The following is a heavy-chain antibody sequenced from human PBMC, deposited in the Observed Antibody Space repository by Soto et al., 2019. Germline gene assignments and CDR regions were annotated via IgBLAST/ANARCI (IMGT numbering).Heavy chain of an antibody. CDR3: ARTEWFGELWDAFDI. Sequence: GESLKISCKGSGYSFTSYWIGWVRQMPGKGLEWMGIIYPGDSDTRYSPSFQGQVTISADKSISTAYLQWSSLKASDTAMYYCARTEWFGELWDAFDIWGQGTMVTVSS. V-gene: IGHV5-51*01. CDR1: GYSFTSYW. J-gene: IGHJ3*02. D-gene: IGHD3-10*01. CDR2: IYPGDSDT.